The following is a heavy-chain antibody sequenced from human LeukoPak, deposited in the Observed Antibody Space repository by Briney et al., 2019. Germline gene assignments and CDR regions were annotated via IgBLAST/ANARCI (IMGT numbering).Heavy chain of an antibody. CDR2: ISSSGSTI. Sequence: PGGSLRLSCAASGFTFSDYYMSWIRQAPGKGLEWVSYISSSGSTIYYADSVKGRFTISRDNAKNSLYLQMNSLRAEDTAVYYCARVLPRLLGDAFDIWGQGTMVTVSS. J-gene: IGHJ3*02. CDR3: ARVLPRLLGDAFDI. D-gene: IGHD2-15*01. CDR1: GFTFSDYY. V-gene: IGHV3-11*04.